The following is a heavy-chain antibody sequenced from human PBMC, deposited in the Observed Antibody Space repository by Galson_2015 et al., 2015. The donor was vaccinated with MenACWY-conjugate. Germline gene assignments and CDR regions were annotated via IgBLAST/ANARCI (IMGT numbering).Heavy chain of an antibody. J-gene: IGHJ4*02. V-gene: IGHV3-48*02. D-gene: IGHD3-22*01. Sequence: SLRLSCAASGFIFSSHNMNWVRQPPGKGLEWVSCISASTGNVYYADSAKGRFTISRDDAKNSLYLQMSSLRDEDTAVYFCTREPREGSYYDRSGYYPFDNWGQGTLVTVSS. CDR1: GFIFSSHN. CDR3: TREPREGSYYDRSGYYPFDN. CDR2: ISASTGNV.